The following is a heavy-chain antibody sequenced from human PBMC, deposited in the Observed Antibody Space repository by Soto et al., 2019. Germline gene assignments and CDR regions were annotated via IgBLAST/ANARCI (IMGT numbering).Heavy chain of an antibody. D-gene: IGHD4-4*01. J-gene: IGHJ6*02. CDR3: AKSRDGYSFYYYYGMDV. V-gene: IGHV3-30*18. CDR1: GFTFSNYG. CDR2: ILHDGSNE. Sequence: GGSLRLSCAAPGFTFSNYGMHWVRQAPGKGLEWVALILHDGSNEYYADSVKGRFTISGDNSKNTLYLQMNSLRGDDTAVYYCAKSRDGYSFYYYYGMDVWGQGTTVNVSS.